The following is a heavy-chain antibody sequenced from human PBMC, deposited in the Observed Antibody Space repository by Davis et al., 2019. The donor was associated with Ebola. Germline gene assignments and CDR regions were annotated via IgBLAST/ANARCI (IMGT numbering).Heavy chain of an antibody. Sequence: AASVKVSCKASGYTFISYDINWVRQATGQGLEWMGWMNPNSGNTGYAQKFQGRVTMTRNTSISTAYMELSSLRDEDTAVYYCTRTTTFGGVIVFDYWGQGTLVTVSS. CDR2: MNPNSGNT. D-gene: IGHD3-16*02. J-gene: IGHJ4*02. V-gene: IGHV1-8*01. CDR1: GYTFISYD. CDR3: TRTTTFGGVIVFDY.